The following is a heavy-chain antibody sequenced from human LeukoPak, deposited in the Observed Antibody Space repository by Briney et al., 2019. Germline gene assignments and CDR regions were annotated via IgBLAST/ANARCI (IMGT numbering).Heavy chain of an antibody. D-gene: IGHD6-19*01. J-gene: IGHJ3*02. CDR3: ARVVKQWPDAFDI. CDR1: GGTFSSYA. V-gene: IGHV1-69*01. Sequence: GSSVKVSCKASGGTFSSYAISWVRQAPGQGLEWMGGIIPIFGTANYAQKFQGRVTITADESTSTAYMELSSLRSDDTAVYYCARVVKQWPDAFDIWGQGTMVTVSS. CDR2: IIPIFGTA.